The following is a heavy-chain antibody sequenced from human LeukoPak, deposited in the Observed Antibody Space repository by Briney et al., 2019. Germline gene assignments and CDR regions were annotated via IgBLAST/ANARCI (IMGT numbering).Heavy chain of an antibody. Sequence: PSETLSLTCTVSGGSINSTSYYWAWLRQAPGKGLEWIGSMYHSGSRYYNPSLKSRVTISVDTSKNPFFLSLSAVTAADTAVYLCARDGYYGSGGAPLDFWGQGTLVTVSS. CDR3: ARDGYYGSGGAPLDF. J-gene: IGHJ4*02. D-gene: IGHD3-10*01. V-gene: IGHV4-39*07. CDR1: GGSINSTSYY. CDR2: MYHSGSR.